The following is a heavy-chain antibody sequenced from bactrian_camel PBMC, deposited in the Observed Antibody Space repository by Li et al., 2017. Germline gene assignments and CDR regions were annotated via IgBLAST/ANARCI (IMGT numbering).Heavy chain of an antibody. Sequence: HVQLVESGGDSVQAGGSLRLSCVVSGYAYNEYCLAWFRQDPGKEREGVAAISADGTTFYADSVKGRFSASRDNAKNTLYLQMNSLKPEDTAMYYCAADPRFSYCTALSKGPWDYEGQGTQVTVS. CDR2: ISADGTT. J-gene: IGHJ4*01. D-gene: IGHD6*01. CDR3: AADPRFSYCTALSKGPWDY. CDR1: GYAYNEYC. V-gene: IGHV3S1*01.